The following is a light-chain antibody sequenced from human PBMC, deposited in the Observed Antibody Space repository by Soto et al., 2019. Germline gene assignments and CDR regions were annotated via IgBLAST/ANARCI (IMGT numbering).Light chain of an antibody. J-gene: IGKJ4*01. CDR2: GAS. CDR3: QQYSSSPLT. CDR1: QSVSSN. Sequence: EIVMTQSPATLSVSPGERATLSCRASQSVSSNLAWYQQKPGQPPRLLIYGASSRATGVPDRFSGSGSGTDFTLTISKLEPEDFAVYYCQQYSSSPLTFGGGTKVDIK. V-gene: IGKV3-20*01.